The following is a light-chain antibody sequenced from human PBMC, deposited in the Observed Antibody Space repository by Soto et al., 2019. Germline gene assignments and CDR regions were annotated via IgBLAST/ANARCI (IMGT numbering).Light chain of an antibody. CDR1: SSYVGGYNY. J-gene: IGLJ1*01. V-gene: IGLV2-11*01. CDR2: DVN. Sequence: QSALTQPRSVSGSPGQSVTISCTGTSSYVGGYNYVSWYQQHPGKAPKLMIYDVNKRPSGVPDRFSGSKSGNTASLTISGLQAEDEADYYCCSYAGSYTLVFGTGTKVTVL. CDR3: CSYAGSYTLV.